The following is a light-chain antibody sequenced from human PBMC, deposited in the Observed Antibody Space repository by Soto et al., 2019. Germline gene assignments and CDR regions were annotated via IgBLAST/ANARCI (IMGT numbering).Light chain of an antibody. CDR1: QSVSTR. J-gene: IGKJ1*01. CDR2: SAS. CDR3: QQSIDWPRT. V-gene: IGKV3-15*01. Sequence: EIVMTQSPATLSVSPGESATLSCRASQSVSTRLACYQQRPGQAHRLLIYSASARATGIPARFSACGSGTEFTLTISSLQSEDFAIYYGQQSIDWPRTFGQGTKVEIK.